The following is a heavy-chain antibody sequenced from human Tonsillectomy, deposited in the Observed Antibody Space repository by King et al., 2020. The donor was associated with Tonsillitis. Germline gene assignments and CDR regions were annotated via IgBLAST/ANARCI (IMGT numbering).Heavy chain of an antibody. V-gene: IGHV5-10-1*03. CDR1: GYSFTSYW. D-gene: IGHD5-18*01. CDR2: IDPSDSYT. CDR3: ARLDTPSFYYSNYMDG. J-gene: IGHJ6*03. Sequence: VQLVESGAEVKKPGESLRISCKGSGYSFTSYWISWVRQMPGKGLEWMGRIDPSDSYTHYSPSFQGHVTISADKSISTAYLQWSSLKASATAMYYCARLDTPSFYYSNYMDGGGKATTVTVSS.